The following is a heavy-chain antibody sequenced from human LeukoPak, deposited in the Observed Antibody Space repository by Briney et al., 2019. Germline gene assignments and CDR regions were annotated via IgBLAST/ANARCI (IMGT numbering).Heavy chain of an antibody. CDR3: ARGPPMVYFYYMDV. J-gene: IGHJ6*03. Sequence: ASVKVSCKASGGTFSSYAISWVRQAPGQGLEWMGGIIPIFGTTNFAQKLQGRVTITTDESTSTAYMELSSLRSEDTAVYYCARGPPMVYFYYMDVWGKGTTVTVSS. CDR2: IIPIFGTT. V-gene: IGHV1-69*05. D-gene: IGHD3-10*01. CDR1: GGTFSSYA.